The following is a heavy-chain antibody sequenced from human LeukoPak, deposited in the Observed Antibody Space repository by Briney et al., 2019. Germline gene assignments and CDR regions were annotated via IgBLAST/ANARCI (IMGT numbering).Heavy chain of an antibody. CDR1: GFTFSSHG. CDR2: IWFDGTKK. CDR3: ARMSATYLDY. V-gene: IGHV3-33*01. J-gene: IGHJ4*02. D-gene: IGHD3-3*01. Sequence: GGSLRLSCAASGFTFSSHGMHWVRQAPGKGLEWAAVIWFDGTKKYYAASVKGRFTISRDNSKNTLYLQMNSLRADDTAIYYCARMSATYLDYWGQGTLVTVSS.